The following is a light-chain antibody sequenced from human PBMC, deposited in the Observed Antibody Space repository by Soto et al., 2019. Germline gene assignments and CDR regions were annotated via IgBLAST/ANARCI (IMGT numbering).Light chain of an antibody. CDR1: EDVSSK. CDR3: LQYDTWPPGT. J-gene: IGKJ1*01. Sequence: IFMTQSPATLSVSPGGRATLSCRASEDVSSKLAWYQQKPGLPPRLVIYDASTRATGIPGRFSGSGSGKYFTLTISGLQSEDFAIYYCLQYDTWPPGTFGQGTKVEI. CDR2: DAS. V-gene: IGKV3-15*01.